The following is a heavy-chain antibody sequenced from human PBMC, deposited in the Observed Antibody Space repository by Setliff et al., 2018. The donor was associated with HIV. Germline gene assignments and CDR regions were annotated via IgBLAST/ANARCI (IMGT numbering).Heavy chain of an antibody. D-gene: IGHD5-18*01. V-gene: IGHV4-61*09. CDR3: ARGGYNYGYFDY. CDR1: GGSISSGIYY. J-gene: IGHJ4*02. CDR2: IYTSGST. Sequence: SETLSLTCTVSGGSISSGIYYWTWIRQPAGKGLEWIGHIYTSGSTNYNPSLKSRVTISVDTSKNQFSLKLSSVTAADTAVYYCARGGYNYGYFDYWGQGTLVTVSS.